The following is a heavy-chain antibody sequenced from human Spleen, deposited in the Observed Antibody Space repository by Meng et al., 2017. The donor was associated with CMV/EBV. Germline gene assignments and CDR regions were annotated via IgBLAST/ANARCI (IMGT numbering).Heavy chain of an antibody. Sequence: ASGFTFSSYWMRWVRQAPGKGLVWVSRINSDGSSTSYADSVKGRFTISRDNAKNTLYLQMNSLRAEDTAVYYCARGLVVVPAVLGYWGQGTLVTVSS. CDR2: INSDGSST. D-gene: IGHD2-2*01. J-gene: IGHJ4*02. CDR1: GFTFSSYW. CDR3: ARGLVVVPAVLGY. V-gene: IGHV3-74*01.